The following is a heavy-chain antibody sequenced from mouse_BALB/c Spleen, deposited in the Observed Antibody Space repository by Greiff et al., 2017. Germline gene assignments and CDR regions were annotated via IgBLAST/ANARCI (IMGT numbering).Heavy chain of an antibody. CDR3: ARDAGLRRSGYAMDY. V-gene: IGHV5-4*02. J-gene: IGHJ4*01. Sequence: EVKVEESGGGLVKPGGSLKLSCAASGFTFSDYYMYWVRQTPEKRLEWVATISDGGSYTYYPDSVKGRFTISRDNAKNNLYLQMSSLKSEDTAMYYCARDAGLRRSGYAMDYWGQGTSVTVSS. CDR1: GFTFSDYY. CDR2: ISDGGSYT. D-gene: IGHD2-4*01.